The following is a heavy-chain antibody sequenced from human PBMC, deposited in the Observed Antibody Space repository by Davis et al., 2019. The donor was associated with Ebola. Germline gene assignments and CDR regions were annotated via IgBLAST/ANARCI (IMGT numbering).Heavy chain of an antibody. Sequence: GESLKISCAASGFTFSNAWMSWVRQAPGKGLEWVGRIKSKTDGGTTDYAAPVKGRFTISRDDSKNTLYLQMNSLRAEDTAVYYCAKGSTTVTGWPPPTDYWGQGTLVTVSS. CDR3: AKGSTTVTGWPPPTDY. D-gene: IGHD4-11*01. J-gene: IGHJ4*02. CDR1: GFTFSNAW. CDR2: IKSKTDGGTT. V-gene: IGHV3-15*01.